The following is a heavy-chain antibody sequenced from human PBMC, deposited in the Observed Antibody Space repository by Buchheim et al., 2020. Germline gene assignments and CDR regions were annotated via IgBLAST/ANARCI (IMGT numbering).Heavy chain of an antibody. CDR3: ARDRSYYDSSGYYYVSEGIDY. Sequence: QVQLQESGPGLVKPSQTLSLTCTVSGGSISSGSYYWSWIRQPAGKGLEWIGRIYTSGSTNYNPSLKSRVTISVDTSKNQFSLKLSSVTAADTAVYYCARDRSYYDSSGYYYVSEGIDYWGQGTL. V-gene: IGHV4-61*02. D-gene: IGHD3-22*01. J-gene: IGHJ4*02. CDR1: GGSISSGSYY. CDR2: IYTSGST.